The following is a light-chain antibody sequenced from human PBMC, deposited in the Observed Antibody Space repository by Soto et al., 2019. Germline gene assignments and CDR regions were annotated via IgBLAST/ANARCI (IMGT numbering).Light chain of an antibody. CDR2: DVN. CDR3: CSYTSSITYV. CDR1: SSDIGDYNY. V-gene: IGLV2-14*01. Sequence: QSVLTQPASMSGSPGQSITISCTGTSSDIGDYNYVSWYQQRPDEAPKLVIYDVNSRPSGVSDRSSGSKSGNTASLTISGLQTEDEADYYCCSYTSSITYVFGTGTKVTVL. J-gene: IGLJ1*01.